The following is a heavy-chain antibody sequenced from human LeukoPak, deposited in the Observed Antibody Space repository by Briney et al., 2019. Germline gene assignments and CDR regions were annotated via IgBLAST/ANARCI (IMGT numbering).Heavy chain of an antibody. D-gene: IGHD3-22*01. CDR1: GGSISSYY. V-gene: IGHV4-59*01. Sequence: TPSETLSLTCTVSGGSISSYYWSWIRQPPGKALEWIGYIYYSGSTNYNPSLKSRVTISVDTSKNQFSPKLSSVTAADTAVYYCARDFHYYDSSGYYWEGAFDIWGQGTMVTVSS. CDR3: ARDFHYYDSSGYYWEGAFDI. J-gene: IGHJ3*02. CDR2: IYYSGST.